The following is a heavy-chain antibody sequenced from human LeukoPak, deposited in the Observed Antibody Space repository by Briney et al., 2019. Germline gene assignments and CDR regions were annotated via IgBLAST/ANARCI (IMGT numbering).Heavy chain of an antibody. V-gene: IGHV3-23*01. Sequence: GGSLRLSCAASGFTFSSYAMSWVRQAPGKGLEWVSAISGSGGSTYYADSVKGRFTISRDNSKNTLYLQMSSLRAEDTAVYYCAKGSGPLQYYFDYWGQGTLVTVSS. CDR1: GFTFSSYA. CDR3: AKGSGPLQYYFDY. D-gene: IGHD2-15*01. J-gene: IGHJ4*02. CDR2: ISGSGGST.